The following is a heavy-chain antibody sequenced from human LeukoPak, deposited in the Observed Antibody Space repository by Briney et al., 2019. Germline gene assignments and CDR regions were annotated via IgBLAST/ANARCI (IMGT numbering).Heavy chain of an antibody. CDR1: GFTFSSYG. D-gene: IGHD1-26*01. Sequence: GGSLRLSCAASGFTFSSYGMSWVRQAPGKGLEWVSAISGSGGSTYYADSVKGRFTISKDNAKNSLYLQMNSLRAEDTAVYYCARDPRSLAWDPAPRIDYWGQGTLVTVSS. V-gene: IGHV3-23*01. CDR3: ARDPRSLAWDPAPRIDY. J-gene: IGHJ4*02. CDR2: ISGSGGST.